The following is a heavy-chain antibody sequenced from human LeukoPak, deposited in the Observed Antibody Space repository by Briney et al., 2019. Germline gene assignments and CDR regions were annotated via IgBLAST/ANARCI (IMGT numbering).Heavy chain of an antibody. J-gene: IGHJ4*02. CDR1: GGSISSSSYY. CDR2: IYYSGST. V-gene: IGHV4-39*01. D-gene: IGHD6-13*01. CDR3: ARRRIIAAAGTDIDY. Sequence: SETLSLTCTVSGGSISSSSYYWGWIRQPPGKGLEWIGSIYYSGSTYYNPSLKSRVTISVDTSKNQFSLKLSSVTAADTAVYYCARRRIIAAAGTDIDYWGQGTLVTVSS.